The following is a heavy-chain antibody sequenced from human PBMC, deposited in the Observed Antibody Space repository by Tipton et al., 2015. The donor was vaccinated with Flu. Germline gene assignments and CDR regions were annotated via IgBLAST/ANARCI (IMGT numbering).Heavy chain of an antibody. J-gene: IGHJ4*02. V-gene: IGHV4-59*01. CDR3: ARVNRGFFDY. CDR1: GDSINNYY. Sequence: TLSLTCTVSGDSINNYYWSWIRQPPGKGLEWLGYIYYTGSTNYSPSLKGRVTISLDTSENQLSLKLNSMTAADTAVYYCARVNRGFFDYWGQGTLVTVSS. CDR2: IYYTGST. D-gene: IGHD1/OR15-1a*01.